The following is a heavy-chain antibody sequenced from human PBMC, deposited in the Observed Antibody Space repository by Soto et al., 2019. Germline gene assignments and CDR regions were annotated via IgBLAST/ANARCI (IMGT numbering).Heavy chain of an antibody. D-gene: IGHD2-15*01. J-gene: IGHJ6*02. V-gene: IGHV1-69*01. Sequence: QVQLVQSGAEVKKPGSSVKVSCKASGGTFSSYAISWVRQAPGQGLEWMGGIIPIFGTANYAKKFQGRVTIIAYESTSTAYMELSSLRSEDTAVYYCARAALYCSGGSCYQLYYYYYGMDVWGQGTTVTVSS. CDR3: ARAALYCSGGSCYQLYYYYYGMDV. CDR2: IIPIFGTA. CDR1: GGTFSSYA.